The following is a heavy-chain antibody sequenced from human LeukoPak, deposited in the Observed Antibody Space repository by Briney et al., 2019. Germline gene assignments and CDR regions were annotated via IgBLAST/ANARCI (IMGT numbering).Heavy chain of an antibody. CDR2: ISGSGGST. Sequence: GGSLRLSCAASGFTFSSYAMSWVRQAPGKGLEWVSAISGSGGSTYYADSVKGRFTISRDNSKNTLYLQMNSLRAEDTAVYYCAKVLGSGWPYYYYGMDVWGQGTTVTVSS. D-gene: IGHD6-19*01. J-gene: IGHJ6*02. V-gene: IGHV3-23*01. CDR3: AKVLGSGWPYYYYGMDV. CDR1: GFTFSSYA.